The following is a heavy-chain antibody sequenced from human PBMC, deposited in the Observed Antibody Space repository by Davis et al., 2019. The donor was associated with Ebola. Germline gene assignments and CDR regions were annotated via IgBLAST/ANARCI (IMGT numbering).Heavy chain of an antibody. CDR1: GFTFSTNW. Sequence: PGGSLRLSCAPSGFTFSTNWMSWVRQAPGKGPEWVAKINPDGSQKYYVDSVKGRFTVSRDNAKNSLYLQMNTLRAEDTAVYYCARRYYGSGTYYKDYWGQGTLVTVSS. CDR2: INPDGSQK. V-gene: IGHV3-7*01. J-gene: IGHJ4*02. D-gene: IGHD3-10*01. CDR3: ARRYYGSGTYYKDY.